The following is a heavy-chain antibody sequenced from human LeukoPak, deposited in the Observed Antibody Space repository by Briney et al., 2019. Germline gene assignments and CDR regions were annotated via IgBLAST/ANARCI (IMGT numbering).Heavy chain of an antibody. J-gene: IGHJ4*02. Sequence: ASVKVSCKSSGYTFTSYDVNWVRQATGQGLEWMGWVNPNSGHTGYAQKFQGRVTMTTNTSISTAYMELSSLRSEDTAVYYCARGAPGSYCSGGSCPYFDYWGQGTLVSVSS. CDR3: ARGAPGSYCSGGSCPYFDY. V-gene: IGHV1-8*01. CDR2: VNPNSGHT. D-gene: IGHD2-15*01. CDR1: GYTFTSYD.